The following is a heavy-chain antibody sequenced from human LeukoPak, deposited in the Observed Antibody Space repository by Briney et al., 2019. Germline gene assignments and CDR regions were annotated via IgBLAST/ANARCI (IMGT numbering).Heavy chain of an antibody. CDR1: GGSISSGGYS. Sequence: SQTLSLTCAVSGGSISSGGYSWSWIRQPPGKGLEWIGYIYHSGSTYYNPSLKSRVTISVDRSKNQFSLKLSSVTAADTAVYYYAREAVRGVGWFDPWGQGTLVTVSS. V-gene: IGHV4-30-2*01. J-gene: IGHJ5*02. CDR2: IYHSGST. D-gene: IGHD3-10*01. CDR3: AREAVRGVGWFDP.